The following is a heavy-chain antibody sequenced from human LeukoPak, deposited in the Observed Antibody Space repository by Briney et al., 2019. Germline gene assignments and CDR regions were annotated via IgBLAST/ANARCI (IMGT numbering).Heavy chain of an antibody. V-gene: IGHV3-23*01. J-gene: IGHJ4*02. CDR3: AKDRDIVATICDY. D-gene: IGHD5-12*01. CDR2: ISGSGGST. Sequence: GGSLRLXCAASGFTFSSYAMSWVRQAPGKGLESVSAISGSGGSTYYADSVKGRFTISRDNSKNTLYLQMNSLRAEDTAGYYCAKDRDIVATICDYWGQGTLVTVSS. CDR1: GFTFSSYA.